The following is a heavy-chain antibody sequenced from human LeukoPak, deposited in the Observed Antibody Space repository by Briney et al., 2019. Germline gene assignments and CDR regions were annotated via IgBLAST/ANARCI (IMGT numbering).Heavy chain of an antibody. CDR3: ARPKNLVEATFFDY. D-gene: IGHD1-26*01. CDR2: IYYSGST. J-gene: IGHJ4*02. CDR1: GGSISSSSYY. V-gene: IGHV4-39*07. Sequence: SETLSLTCTVSGGSISSSSYYWGWLRQPPGKGLEWIGSIYYSGSTYYNPSLKSRVTISVDTSTNQFSLKLSSVTAADTAVYYCARPKNLVEATFFDYWGQGTLVTVSS.